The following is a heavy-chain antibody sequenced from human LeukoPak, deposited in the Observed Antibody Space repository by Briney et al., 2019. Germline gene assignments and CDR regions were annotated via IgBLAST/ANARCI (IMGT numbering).Heavy chain of an antibody. CDR3: ARAGSGSYDAFDI. J-gene: IGHJ3*02. D-gene: IGHD3-10*01. V-gene: IGHV1-2*02. Sequence: ASVKVSCKASGYTFTGYYMRWVRQAPGQGLEWMGWINPNSGGTNYAQKFQGRVTMTRDTSTSTAYMELSRLRSEDTAVYYCARAGSGSYDAFDIWGQGTMVTVSS. CDR1: GYTFTGYY. CDR2: INPNSGGT.